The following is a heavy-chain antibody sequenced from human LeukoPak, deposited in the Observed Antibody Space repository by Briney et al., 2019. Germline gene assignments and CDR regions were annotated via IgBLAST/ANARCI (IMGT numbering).Heavy chain of an antibody. CDR3: ARYSSSSDAFDI. J-gene: IGHJ3*02. D-gene: IGHD6-13*01. CDR1: GYTFTGYY. Sequence: GASVKVSCKASGYTFTGYYMHWVRQAPGQGLEWMGWINPNSGGTNYAQKFQDRVTMTRDTSISTAYMELSRLRSDDTAVYYCARYSSSSDAFDIWGQGTMVTVSS. V-gene: IGHV1-2*02. CDR2: INPNSGGT.